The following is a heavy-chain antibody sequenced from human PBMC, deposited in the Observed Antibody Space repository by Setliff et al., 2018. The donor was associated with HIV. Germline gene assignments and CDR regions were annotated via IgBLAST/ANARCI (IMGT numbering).Heavy chain of an antibody. J-gene: IGHJ6*02. V-gene: IGHV3-48*03. CDR1: GFNFSSYE. CDR2: ISSSGNTI. CDR3: ARSEKYCSSGSCFRGCYGMDV. Sequence: SLRLSCAASGFNFSSYEMNWVRQAPGKGLEWVSYISSSGNTIYYADSVKGRFTISRDNAKKSLYLQMNSLRAEDTAIYYCARSEKYCSSGSCFRGCYGMDVWGHGTTVTVSS. D-gene: IGHD2-15*01.